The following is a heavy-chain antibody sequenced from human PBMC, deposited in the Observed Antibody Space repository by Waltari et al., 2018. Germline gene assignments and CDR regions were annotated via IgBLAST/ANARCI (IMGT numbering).Heavy chain of an antibody. CDR2: IKNDGSQT. J-gene: IGHJ6*01. CDR1: GFSFNTYW. CDR3: ARDSIYSGFYSYNYGMDV. D-gene: IGHD5-12*01. Sequence: EVQLLESGGGWVQVGGSLRLSCAASGFSFNTYWMTWVRQAPGKGLKWVANIKNDGSQTYYGDSVKGRFTISRDNAGNSLYLQMHSLRAEDTAVYYCARDSIYSGFYSYNYGMDVWGQGTTVTVSS. V-gene: IGHV3-7*01.